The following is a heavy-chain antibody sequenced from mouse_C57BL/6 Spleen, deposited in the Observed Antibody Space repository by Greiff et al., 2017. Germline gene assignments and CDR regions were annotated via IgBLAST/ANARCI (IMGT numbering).Heavy chain of an antibody. D-gene: IGHD4-1*01. CDR2: ISDGGSYT. J-gene: IGHJ2*01. Sequence: EVMLVESGGGLVKPGGSLKLSCAASGFTFSSYAMSLVRQTPEKRLEWVATISDGGSYTYYPDNVKGRFTISRDNAKNNLYLQMSHLKSEDTAMYYCARDRGTGTSLDYWGQGTTLTVSS. V-gene: IGHV5-4*01. CDR3: ARDRGTGTSLDY. CDR1: GFTFSSYA.